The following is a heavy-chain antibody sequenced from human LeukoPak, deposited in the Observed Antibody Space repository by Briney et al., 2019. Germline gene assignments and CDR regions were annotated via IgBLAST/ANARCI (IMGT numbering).Heavy chain of an antibody. D-gene: IGHD2-2*01. CDR1: GGSLNRYY. V-gene: IGHV4-59*01. Sequence: AETVSLTCTVSGGSLNRYYWSWIRQPPGKGLECIGYIHLTGSTNYNPSLKSRVTISVDPSKNQLSLKLSSVTAADTAVYYCARGYCSSTSCYSDYSYYMDVWGKGTTVTISS. J-gene: IGHJ6*03. CDR3: ARGYCSSTSCYSDYSYYMDV. CDR2: IHLTGST.